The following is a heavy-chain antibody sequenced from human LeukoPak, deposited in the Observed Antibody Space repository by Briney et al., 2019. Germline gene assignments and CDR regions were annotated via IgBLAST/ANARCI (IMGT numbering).Heavy chain of an antibody. V-gene: IGHV1-18*01. D-gene: IGHD3-10*01. CDR3: AREPSGSGSDWDY. CDR1: GYTFTSYG. J-gene: IGHJ4*02. Sequence: ASVKASCKASGYTFTSYGISWVRQAPGQGLEWMGWISAYNGNTNYAQKFQGRVTMTTDTSTSTANMELRSLRSDDTAVYYCAREPSGSGSDWDYWGQGTLVTVSS. CDR2: ISAYNGNT.